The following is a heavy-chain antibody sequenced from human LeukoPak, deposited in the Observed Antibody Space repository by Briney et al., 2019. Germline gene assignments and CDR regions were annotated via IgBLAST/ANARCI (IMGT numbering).Heavy chain of an antibody. CDR2: INSDGSTL. CDR3: ARGPYSSNWYVDY. J-gene: IGHJ4*02. CDR1: GFTPSNYW. D-gene: IGHD6-13*01. V-gene: IGHV3-74*01. Sequence: GSLRPSCAGSGFTPSNYWMHWVRQVSGEGLVLVSRINSDGSTLSYADSVKGRFTISRDNAKNTLFLQVNSLRAEDTAVYYCARGPYSSNWYVDYWGQGTLVTVAS.